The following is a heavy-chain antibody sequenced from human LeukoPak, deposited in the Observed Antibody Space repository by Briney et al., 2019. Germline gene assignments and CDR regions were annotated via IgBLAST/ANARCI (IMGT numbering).Heavy chain of an antibody. V-gene: IGHV3-23*01. CDR2: IICSGGST. Sequence: GGSLRLSCAASGFTFSSYAMSWVRQAPGKGLEWVSAIICSGGSTYYADSVKGRFTISRDNSKNTLYLQMNSLRAEDTAVYYCAKASGLTMIVVVIIPFDYWGQGTLVTVSS. CDR1: GFTFSSYA. D-gene: IGHD3-22*01. CDR3: AKASGLTMIVVVIIPFDY. J-gene: IGHJ4*02.